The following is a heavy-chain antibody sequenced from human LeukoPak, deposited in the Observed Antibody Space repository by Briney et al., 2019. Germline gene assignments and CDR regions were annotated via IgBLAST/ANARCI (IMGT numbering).Heavy chain of an antibody. CDR1: GYTFTGYY. J-gene: IGHJ4*02. Sequence: ASVKVSCKASGYTFTGYYMHWVRQAPGQGLEWMGWINTNTGNPTYAQGFTGRFVFSLDTSVSTAYLQISSLKAEDTAVYYCARVYGSSGPTFDYWGQGTLVTVSS. CDR3: ARVYGSSGPTFDY. CDR2: INTNTGNP. D-gene: IGHD3-22*01. V-gene: IGHV7-4-1*02.